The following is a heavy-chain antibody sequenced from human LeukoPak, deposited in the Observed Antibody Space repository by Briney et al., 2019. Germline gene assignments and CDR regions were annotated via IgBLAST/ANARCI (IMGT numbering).Heavy chain of an antibody. CDR2: INHSGST. Sequence: PSETLSLTCAVYGGSFSGYYWSWIRQPPRKGLEWIGEINHSGSTNYNPSLESRVTISVDTSKNQFSLKLSSVTAADTAVYYCARMVGATKDYFDYWGQGTLVTVSS. J-gene: IGHJ4*02. CDR3: ARMVGATKDYFDY. V-gene: IGHV4-34*01. D-gene: IGHD1-26*01. CDR1: GGSFSGYY.